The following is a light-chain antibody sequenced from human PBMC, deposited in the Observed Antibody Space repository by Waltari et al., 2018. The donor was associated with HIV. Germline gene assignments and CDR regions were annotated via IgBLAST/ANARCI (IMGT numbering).Light chain of an antibody. Sequence: SFVLTQPPSMSVAPGKTASITWGGNNIGRKTGHRYQQKAGQAPLVVIYDNSDRPSGIPERFSGSNSGNTATLTITRVGAGDEADYYCQVWDSSSDHVVFGGGTKLTIL. V-gene: IGLV3-21*04. CDR3: QVWDSSSDHVV. CDR2: DNS. CDR1: NIGRKT. J-gene: IGLJ2*01.